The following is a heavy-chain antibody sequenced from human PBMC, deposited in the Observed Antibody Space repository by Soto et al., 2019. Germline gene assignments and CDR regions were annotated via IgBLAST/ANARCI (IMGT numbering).Heavy chain of an antibody. J-gene: IGHJ6*01. D-gene: IGHD1-20*01. V-gene: IGHV3-7*01. CDR2: IKQDGSEK. CDR1: GFTFSTYW. Sequence: EMHLVESGGGLVQPGGSLRLSCAASGFTFSTYWMSWFRQSPGKGLEWVANIKQDGSEKYYVDSLRGRFTVSRDNAKDSLYLQMNSLRAEDTAVYYCVLDNRGAALTRWGTGTTVTVSS. CDR3: VLDNRGAALTR.